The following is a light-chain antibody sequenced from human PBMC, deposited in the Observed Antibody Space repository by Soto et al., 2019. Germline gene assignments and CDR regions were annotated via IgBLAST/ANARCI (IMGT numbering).Light chain of an antibody. V-gene: IGLV3-1*01. CDR1: KLGDKY. J-gene: IGLJ1*01. CDR3: QAWDSSTSR. Sequence: SYELTQPPSVSVSPGQTASITCSGDKLGDKYACWYQQKPGQSPVLVIYQDSKRPSGIPERFSGSNSGNTATLTISGTQAMDEADYYCQAWDSSTSRFGTGTKLTVL. CDR2: QDS.